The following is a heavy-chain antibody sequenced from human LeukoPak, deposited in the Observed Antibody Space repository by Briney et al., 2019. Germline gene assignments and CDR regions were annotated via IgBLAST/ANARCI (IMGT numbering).Heavy chain of an antibody. CDR1: GGSISSYY. CDR2: IYYSGST. J-gene: IGHJ4*02. D-gene: IGHD6-13*01. Sequence: PSETLSLTCTGSGGSISSYYWSWIRQPPGKGLEWIGYIYYSGSTNYNPSLKSRVTISVDTSKNQFSLKLTSVTAADTAVYYCARSNGYSSTTPLDYWGQGTLVTVSS. V-gene: IGHV4-59*08. CDR3: ARSNGYSSTTPLDY.